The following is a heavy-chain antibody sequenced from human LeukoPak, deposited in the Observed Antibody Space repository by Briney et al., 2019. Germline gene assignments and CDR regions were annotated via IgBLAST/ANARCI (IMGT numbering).Heavy chain of an antibody. J-gene: IGHJ4*02. V-gene: IGHV3-23*01. D-gene: IGHD3-3*01. CDR1: GFAFSNYA. CDR3: ARRKSGYQTFDY. Sequence: GGSLRLSCAASGFAFSNYAMSWVRQSPGKGLEWVSTVSASGGSAYYADSVKGRFTFSRDNSKNTLYLQMNSLRAEDTAVYYCARRKSGYQTFDYWGQGTLVTVSS. CDR2: VSASGGSA.